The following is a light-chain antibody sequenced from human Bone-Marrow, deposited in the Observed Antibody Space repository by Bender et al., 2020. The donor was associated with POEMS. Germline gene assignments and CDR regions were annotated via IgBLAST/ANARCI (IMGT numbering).Light chain of an antibody. J-gene: IGLJ3*02. V-gene: IGLV2-14*03. Sequence: QSALTQPASVSGSPGESITISCTGSSSDVGAYNYVSWYQQHPGEAPRLMIYDVANRPSGVSDRFSGSKSGNTASLTISGLQAEDEADYYCSSYTSSSPLFGGGTKLTVL. CDR2: DVA. CDR3: SSYTSSSPL. CDR1: SSDVGAYNY.